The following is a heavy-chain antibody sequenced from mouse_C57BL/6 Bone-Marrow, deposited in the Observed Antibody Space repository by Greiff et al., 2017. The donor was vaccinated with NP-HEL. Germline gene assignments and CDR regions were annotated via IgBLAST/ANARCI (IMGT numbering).Heavy chain of an antibody. D-gene: IGHD1-1*01. CDR2: ICWDDDK. CDR3: DRTRGLLLRYYFDY. CDR1: GFSLSTFGMG. Sequence: QVTLKVSGPGILQPSQTLSLTCSFSGFSLSTFGMGVGWIRQPSGKGLVWLAHICWDDDKYSNPALKSRLTISKDPSKNQVSLKIANVDTADTATYDGDRTRGLLLRYYFDYWGQGTTLTVSS. J-gene: IGHJ2*01. V-gene: IGHV8-8*01.